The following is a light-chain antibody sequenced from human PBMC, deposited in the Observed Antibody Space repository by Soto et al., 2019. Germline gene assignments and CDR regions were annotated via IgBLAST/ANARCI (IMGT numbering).Light chain of an antibody. V-gene: IGLV2-14*02. J-gene: IGLJ2*01. CDR2: KGS. Sequence: QSALTQPASVSGSPGQSITISCTGTSSDVGSYNLVSWYQQHPGKAPKLMIYKGSKRPSGVSNRFSGSKSGNTASLTISGLQAEDEADYYCSSYTSSSHVVFGGGTQLTVL. CDR1: SSDVGSYNL. CDR3: SSYTSSSHVV.